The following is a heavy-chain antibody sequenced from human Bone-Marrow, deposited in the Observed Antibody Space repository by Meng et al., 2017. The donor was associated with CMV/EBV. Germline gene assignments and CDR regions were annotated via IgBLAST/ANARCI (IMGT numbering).Heavy chain of an antibody. J-gene: IGHJ6*02. D-gene: IGHD6-13*01. CDR2: INPNSGGT. CDR1: GYTFTGYY. CDR3: ARGDPGWGSSSWFYYYYGMDV. Sequence: ASVKVSCKASGYTFTGYYMHWVRQAPGQGLEWMGWINPNSGGTNYAQKFQGRVTMTRDTSISTAYMELSRLRSEDTAVYYCARGDPGWGSSSWFYYYYGMDVWGQGTTVT. V-gene: IGHV1-2*02.